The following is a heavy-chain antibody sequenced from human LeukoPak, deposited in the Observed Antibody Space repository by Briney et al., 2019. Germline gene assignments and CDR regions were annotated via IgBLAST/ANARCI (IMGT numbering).Heavy chain of an antibody. CDR2: ISSNGGST. V-gene: IGHV3-64*01. Sequence: GGSLRLSCAASGFTFSSYAMHWVRQAPGKGLEYVSAISSNGGSTYYANSVKGRFTISRDNSKNTLYLQMGSLRAEDTAVYYCARRRLVRDNYYGMDVWGQGTTVTVSS. J-gene: IGHJ6*02. CDR3: ARRRLVRDNYYGMDV. D-gene: IGHD6-6*01. CDR1: GFTFSSYA.